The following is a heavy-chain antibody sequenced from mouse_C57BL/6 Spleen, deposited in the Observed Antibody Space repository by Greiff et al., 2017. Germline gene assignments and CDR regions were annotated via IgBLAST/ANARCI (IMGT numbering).Heavy chain of an antibody. CDR2: ISPNNGGT. J-gene: IGHJ4*01. V-gene: IGHV1-18*01. CDR1: GYTFTDYN. Sequence: EVQLQQSGPELVKPGASVKIPCKASGYTFTDYNMDWVKQSPGKSLEWIGDISPNNGGTNYNQKFKGKATLTVDKSSNTAYMELRRLRSEDTAVYYCARRGRYYGSSYMDYWGQGTTLTVSS. D-gene: IGHD1-1*01. CDR3: ARRGRYYGSSYMDY.